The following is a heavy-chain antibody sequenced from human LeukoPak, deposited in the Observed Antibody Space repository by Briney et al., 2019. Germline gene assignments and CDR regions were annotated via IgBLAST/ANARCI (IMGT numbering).Heavy chain of an antibody. CDR2: IYCGST. D-gene: IGHD3-9*01. V-gene: IGHV4-39*01. CDR1: GGSVSGSIYY. CDR3: ASRNDILTGYVFDF. J-gene: IGHJ4*02. Sequence: PSETLSLTCTVSGGSVSGSIYYWGWIRQPPGKGLEWIGSIYCGSTSYNPSLKSRVTISVDASKNQFSLKLTSVTAADTAVYYCASRNDILTGYVFDFWGQGTLVTVSS.